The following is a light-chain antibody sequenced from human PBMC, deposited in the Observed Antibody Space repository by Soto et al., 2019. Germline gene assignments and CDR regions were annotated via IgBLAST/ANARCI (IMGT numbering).Light chain of an antibody. V-gene: IGKV3-20*01. J-gene: IGKJ4*01. CDR1: QSVISNY. CDR2: GAS. Sequence: EIVLTQSPGTLSLSPGERATLSCRAIQSVISNYLAWYQQKPGQPPRLLIYGASTRATGIPDRFSGSGSGTDFNLTISRLEPEDFAVYYCQQYNNWPPLTFGGGTRWIS. CDR3: QQYNNWPPLT.